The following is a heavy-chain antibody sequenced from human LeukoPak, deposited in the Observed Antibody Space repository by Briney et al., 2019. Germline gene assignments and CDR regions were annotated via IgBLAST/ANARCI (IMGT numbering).Heavy chain of an antibody. CDR3: ARGGSSGYYYG. V-gene: IGHV4-4*07. CDR2: LYTSGST. D-gene: IGHD3-22*01. J-gene: IGHJ4*02. Sequence: SETLSLTCTVSGGSISSYYWSWIRQPAGKGLEWIGRLYTSGSTNYNPSLKSRVTKSVDTSKNQFSLKLTSMTAADTAVYYCARGGSSGYYYGWGQGTLVTVSS. CDR1: GGSISSYY.